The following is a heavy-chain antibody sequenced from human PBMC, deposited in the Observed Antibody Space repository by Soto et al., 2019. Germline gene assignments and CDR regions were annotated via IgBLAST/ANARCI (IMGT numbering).Heavy chain of an antibody. CDR1: GGSISSSSYY. D-gene: IGHD2-8*01. CDR3: AGVYGENYYSYYMDV. CDR2: IYYSGST. Sequence: PLETLSLTCTVSGGSISSSSYYWGWIRQPPGKGLEWIGSIYYSGSTYYNPSLKSRVTISVATSKNQFSLKLSSVTAADTAVYYCAGVYGENYYSYYMDVWGKGTTVTVSS. V-gene: IGHV4-39*01. J-gene: IGHJ6*03.